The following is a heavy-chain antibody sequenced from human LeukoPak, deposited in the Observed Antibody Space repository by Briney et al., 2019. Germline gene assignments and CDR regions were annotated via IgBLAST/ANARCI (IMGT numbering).Heavy chain of an antibody. CDR2: ISSSGSTI. V-gene: IGHV3-11*01. CDR3: AREARLDTAMVLGHYYYMDV. Sequence: PGGSLRLSCAASGFTFSDHYMSWIRQAPGKGLEWVSYISSSGSTIYYADSVKGRFTISRDNAKNSLYLQMNSLRAEDTAVYYCAREARLDTAMVLGHYYYMDVWGKGTTVTISS. CDR1: GFTFSDHY. J-gene: IGHJ6*03. D-gene: IGHD5-18*01.